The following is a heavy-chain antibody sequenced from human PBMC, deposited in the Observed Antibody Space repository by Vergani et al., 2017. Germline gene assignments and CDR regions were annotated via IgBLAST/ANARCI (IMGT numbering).Heavy chain of an antibody. CDR1: GFSLSTSGVG. CDR3: ARRHRSGSYYINYFGMDV. D-gene: IGHD3-10*01. V-gene: IGHV2-5*01. Sequence: QITLKESGPTLVKPTQTLTLTCTFSGFSLSTSGVGVGWIRQPPGKALEWLALIYWNDDKRYSPSLKSRLTITKDTSKNQVVLTMTNIDPVDTATYYCARRHRSGSYYINYFGMDVWGQGTTVTVSS. CDR2: IYWNDDK. J-gene: IGHJ6*02.